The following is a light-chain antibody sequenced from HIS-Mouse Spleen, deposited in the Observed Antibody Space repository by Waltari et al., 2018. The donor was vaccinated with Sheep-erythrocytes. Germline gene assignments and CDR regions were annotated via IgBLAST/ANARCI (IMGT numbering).Light chain of an antibody. CDR3: CSYAGSYTLV. CDR2: DVS. J-gene: IGLJ2*01. Sequence: QSALTQPRSVSGPPGPSVTISCTGTSSDVGCYNYVFWYQQHPGKAPKPMIYDVSKRPAGVPDRFSGSKSGNTASLTISGLQAEDEADYYCCSYAGSYTLVFGGGTKLTVL. CDR1: SSDVGCYNY. V-gene: IGLV2-11*01.